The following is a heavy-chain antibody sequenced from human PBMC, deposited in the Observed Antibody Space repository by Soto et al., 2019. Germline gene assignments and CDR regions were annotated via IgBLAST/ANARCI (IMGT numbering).Heavy chain of an antibody. CDR2: IYYSGST. Sequence: SETLSLTCTVSGGSISSYYWSWIRQPPGKGLEWIGYIYYSGSTNYNPSLKSRVTISVDTSKNQFSLKLSSVTAADTAVYYCARSPNYYYYYMDVWGKGTTVTVSS. V-gene: IGHV4-59*01. J-gene: IGHJ6*03. CDR1: GGSISSYY. CDR3: ARSPNYYYYYMDV.